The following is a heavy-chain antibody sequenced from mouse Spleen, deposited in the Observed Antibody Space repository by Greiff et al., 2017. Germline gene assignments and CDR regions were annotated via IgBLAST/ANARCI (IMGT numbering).Heavy chain of an antibody. CDR2: INPSNGGT. CDR3: TRGGSSPYYYAMDY. D-gene: IGHD1-1*01. Sequence: QVQLQQSGAELVKPGASVKLSCKASGYTFTSYYMYWVKQRPGQGLEWIGEINPSNGGTNFNEKFKSKATLTVDKSSSTAYMQLSSLTSEDSAVYYCTRGGSSPYYYAMDYWGQGTSVTVSS. CDR1: GYTFTSYY. V-gene: IGHV1S81*02. J-gene: IGHJ4*01.